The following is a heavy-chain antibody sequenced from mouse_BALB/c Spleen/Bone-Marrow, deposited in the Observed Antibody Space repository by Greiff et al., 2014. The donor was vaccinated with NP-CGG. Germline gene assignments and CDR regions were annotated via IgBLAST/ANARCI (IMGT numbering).Heavy chain of an antibody. D-gene: IGHD2-4*01. CDR2: INLSTGYT. V-gene: IGHV1-7*01. CDR3: ARDDYDDY. J-gene: IGHJ2*01. Sequence: VKLQESGAELAKPGASVKVSCKASGYTFTNYWMHWVKQRPGQGLEWIGYINLSTGYTEYNQKFKDKATLTADKSSSTAYMQLSSLTSEDSAVYYCARDDYDDYWGQGTTLTVSS. CDR1: GYTFTNYW.